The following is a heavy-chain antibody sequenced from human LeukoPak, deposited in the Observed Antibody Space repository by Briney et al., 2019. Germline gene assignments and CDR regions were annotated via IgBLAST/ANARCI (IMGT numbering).Heavy chain of an antibody. Sequence: GGTLRLSCAASGFSFSTYAMSWVRQAPGKGLEWVANIKEDGSEKYYVDSVKGRFTISRDNAKNSLYLQMNSLRAEDTAVYYCARDRNADFWSGYYTNYFDYWGQGTLVTVSS. D-gene: IGHD3-3*01. CDR1: GFSFSTYA. J-gene: IGHJ4*02. CDR3: ARDRNADFWSGYYTNYFDY. CDR2: IKEDGSEK. V-gene: IGHV3-7*01.